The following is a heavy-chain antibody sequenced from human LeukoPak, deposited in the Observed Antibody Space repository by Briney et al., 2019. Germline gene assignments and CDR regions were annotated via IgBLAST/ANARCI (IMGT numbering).Heavy chain of an antibody. D-gene: IGHD3-16*01. CDR1: GYTFTGYY. J-gene: IGHJ4*02. Sequence: GASVKVSCKASGYTFTGYYMHWVRQAPGQGLEWMGWINPNSGGTNYAQKFQGRVTMTRDTSSSTAYMELSRLRSDDTAVYYCARDRWMITFGVAYYFDYWGQGTLVTVSS. CDR3: ARDRWMITFGVAYYFDY. V-gene: IGHV1-2*02. CDR2: INPNSGGT.